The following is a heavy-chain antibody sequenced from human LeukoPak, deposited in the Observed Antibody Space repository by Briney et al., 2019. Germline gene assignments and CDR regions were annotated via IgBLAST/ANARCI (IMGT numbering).Heavy chain of an antibody. J-gene: IGHJ3*02. V-gene: IGHV3-21*01. CDR3: ARDALGYCSPSSCYRHGTFDI. D-gene: IGHD2-15*01. CDR1: GFTFTSYS. CDR2: ISGSDTYI. Sequence: GGSLRLSCAASGFTFTSYSMNWVRQAPGKGLEWVSSISGSDTYIYYADSAKGRFTISRDNAKNSLYLQMNSLGAEDTAVYYCARDALGYCSPSSCYRHGTFDIWGQGTMVTVSS.